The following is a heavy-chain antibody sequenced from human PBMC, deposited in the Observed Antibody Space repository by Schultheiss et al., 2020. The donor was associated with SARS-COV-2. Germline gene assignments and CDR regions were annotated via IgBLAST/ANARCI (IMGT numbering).Heavy chain of an antibody. CDR3: AKEEGSGSYSLDY. CDR2: ISWNSGSI. J-gene: IGHJ4*02. V-gene: IGHV3-9*01. CDR1: GFTFDDYA. D-gene: IGHD1-26*01. Sequence: GGSLRLSCAASGFTFDDYAMHWVRQAPGKGLEWVSGISWNSGSIGYADSVKGRFTISRDNSKNTLYLQMNSLRAEDTAVYYCAKEEGSGSYSLDYWGQGTLVTVSS.